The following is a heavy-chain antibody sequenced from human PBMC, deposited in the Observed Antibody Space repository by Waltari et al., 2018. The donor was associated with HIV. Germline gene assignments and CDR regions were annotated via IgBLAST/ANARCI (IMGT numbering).Heavy chain of an antibody. J-gene: IGHJ4*02. V-gene: IGHV4-34*02. CDR2: INHRART. CDR1: GGSSSNFY. Sequence: QVQLQQWGTGLLKPSETLSLTCAVQGGSSSNFYWSWIRQPPGKGLEWIAEINHRARTNYTPSPKSRLTISVATSKTPFSVKLTSVTAADTAVYFCARGQYGPGSREDYCGQGTLVTVAS. CDR3: ARGQYGPGSREDY. D-gene: IGHD3-10*01.